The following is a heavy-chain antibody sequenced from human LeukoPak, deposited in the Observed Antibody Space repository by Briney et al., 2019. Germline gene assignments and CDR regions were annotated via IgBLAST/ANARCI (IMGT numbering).Heavy chain of an antibody. CDR3: ARRAAGKGVVNYFDY. J-gene: IGHJ4*02. Sequence: SQTLSLTCTVSGGSISSSSYYWGWIRQPPGKGLEWIGSIYYSGSTYYNPSLKSRVTISVGTSKNQFSLKLGSVTAADTAVYYCARRAAGKGVVNYFDYWGQGTLVTVSS. D-gene: IGHD6-13*01. CDR2: IYYSGST. V-gene: IGHV4-39*01. CDR1: GGSISSSSYY.